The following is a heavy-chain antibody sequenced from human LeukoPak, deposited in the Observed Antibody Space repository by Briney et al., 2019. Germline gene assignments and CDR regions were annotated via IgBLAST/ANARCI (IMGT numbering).Heavy chain of an antibody. D-gene: IGHD3-10*01. CDR1: GFTFSSYD. Sequence: GGSLRLSCAASGFTFSSYDMNWVRRAPGKGLEWVSYISTSGSTTYYADSVKGRFTISRDNAKNSLFLQMNSLRAEDAAVYYCARGRLALYFGDDFWGQGPLVTVSS. J-gene: IGHJ4*02. CDR3: ARGRLALYFGDDF. CDR2: ISTSGSTT. V-gene: IGHV3-48*03.